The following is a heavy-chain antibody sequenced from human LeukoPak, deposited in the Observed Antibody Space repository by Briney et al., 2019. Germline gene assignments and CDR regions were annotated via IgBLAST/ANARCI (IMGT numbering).Heavy chain of an antibody. CDR2: IYYSGSA. CDR1: GGSISSSSYY. V-gene: IGHV4-61*03. Sequence: SETLSLTCTVSGGSISSSSYYWGWIRQPPGKGLEWIGYIYYSGSANYNPSLKSRVTMSVDTSKNHFSLKVSSVTAADTAVYYCARAVVVAATVKWFDPWGQGTLVTVSS. D-gene: IGHD2-15*01. CDR3: ARAVVVAATVKWFDP. J-gene: IGHJ5*02.